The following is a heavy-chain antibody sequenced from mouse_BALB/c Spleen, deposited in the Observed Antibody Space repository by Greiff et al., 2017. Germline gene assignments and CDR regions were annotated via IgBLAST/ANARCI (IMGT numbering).Heavy chain of an antibody. J-gene: IGHJ4*01. V-gene: IGHV2-6-7*01. CDR2: IWGDGST. Sequence: QVQLQQSGPGLVAPSQSLSITCTVSGFSLTGYGVNWVRQPPGKGLEWLGMIWGDGSTDYNSALKSRLSISKDNSKSQVFLKMNSLQTDDTARYYCARDGSYYYGSSYDYAMDYWGQGTSVTVSS. CDR1: GFSLTGYG. CDR3: ARDGSYYYGSSYDYAMDY. D-gene: IGHD1-1*01.